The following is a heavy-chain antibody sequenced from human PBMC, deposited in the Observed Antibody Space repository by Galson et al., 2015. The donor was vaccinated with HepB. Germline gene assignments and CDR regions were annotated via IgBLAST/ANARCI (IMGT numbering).Heavy chain of an antibody. V-gene: IGHV3-23*01. D-gene: IGHD6-19*01. CDR1: GFTFSSYA. CDR2: ISGSGGST. CDR3: AKDRDGRWLAKTLFGY. J-gene: IGHJ4*02. Sequence: SLRLSCAASGFTFSSYAMSWVRQAPGKGLEWVSAISGSGGSTYYADSVKGRFTISRDNSKNTLYLQMNSLRAEDTAVYYCAKDRDGRWLAKTLFGYWGQETLVTVSS.